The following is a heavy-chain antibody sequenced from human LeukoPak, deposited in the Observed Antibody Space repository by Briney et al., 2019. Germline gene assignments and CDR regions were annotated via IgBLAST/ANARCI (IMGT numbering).Heavy chain of an antibody. CDR3: VRDVYQVLSNDYVFDV. J-gene: IGHJ3*01. V-gene: IGHV3-74*01. D-gene: IGHD2-2*02. Sequence: GGSLRLSSVASGFTFSNERMHCVRHAPAKGLNWISRISGDERGTNYAGSVKGRFIISRDNAKNTLFLQMDSLRVEDTAVYYCVRDVYQVLSNDYVFDVWGQGTMVTVSS. CDR2: ISGDERGT. CDR1: GFTFSNER.